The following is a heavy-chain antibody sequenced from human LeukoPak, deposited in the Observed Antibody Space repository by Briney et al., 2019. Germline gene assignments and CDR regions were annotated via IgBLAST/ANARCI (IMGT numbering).Heavy chain of an antibody. D-gene: IGHD6-13*01. CDR3: AKTPGTPYYFDY. CDR2: ISGSAGST. V-gene: IGHV3-23*01. J-gene: IGHJ4*02. Sequence: GGSLRLSCAASGFTFNNYAMSWVRQAPGKGLEWVSTISGSAGSTYYADSVKGRFTVSRDNSKNTLYLQVNSLRAEDTAVYYCAKTPGTPYYFDYWGQGTLVTVSS. CDR1: GFTFNNYA.